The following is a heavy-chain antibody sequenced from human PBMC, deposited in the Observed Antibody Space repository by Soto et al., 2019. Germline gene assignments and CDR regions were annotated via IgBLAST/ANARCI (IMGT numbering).Heavy chain of an antibody. Sequence: SETLSLTCSVSGASMTSSIYYWARIRQAPGKGLEWIGSLNYGGTTYHSPSLEGRVTMSVDTSKKEFSLNVISVTAADTAIYYCARQSYFDGAGYYLGWFDPWGQGTLVTVSS. J-gene: IGHJ5*02. CDR1: GASMTSSIYY. D-gene: IGHD3-22*01. V-gene: IGHV4-39*01. CDR3: ARQSYFDGAGYYLGWFDP. CDR2: LNYGGTT.